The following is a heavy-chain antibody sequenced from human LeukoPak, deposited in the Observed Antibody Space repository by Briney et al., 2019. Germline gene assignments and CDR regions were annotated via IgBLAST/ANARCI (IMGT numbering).Heavy chain of an antibody. J-gene: IGHJ4*02. CDR3: ARGFTPTTQSSGWYS. D-gene: IGHD6-19*01. CDR2: IIPIFGTA. CDR1: GGTFSSYA. V-gene: IGHV1-69*13. Sequence: SVKVSCKASGGTFSSYAISWVRQAPGQGLEWMGGIIPIFGTANYAQKFQGRVTITADESTSTAYMELSSLRSEDTAVYYCARGFTPTTQSSGWYSWGQGTLVTVSS.